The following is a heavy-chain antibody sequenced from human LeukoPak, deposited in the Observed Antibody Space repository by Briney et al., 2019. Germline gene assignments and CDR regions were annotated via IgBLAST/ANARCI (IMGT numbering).Heavy chain of an antibody. CDR2: ISGSGGST. CDR1: EFTFSSYA. Sequence: PGGSLRLSCVASEFTFSSYAMSWVRQAPGKGLEWVSAISGSGGSTYYADSVKGRFTISRDNSKNTLYLQMNSLRAEDTAVYYCAKDGLPYYYDSSGYYLDCWGQGTLVTVSS. D-gene: IGHD3-22*01. J-gene: IGHJ4*02. CDR3: AKDGLPYYYDSSGYYLDC. V-gene: IGHV3-23*01.